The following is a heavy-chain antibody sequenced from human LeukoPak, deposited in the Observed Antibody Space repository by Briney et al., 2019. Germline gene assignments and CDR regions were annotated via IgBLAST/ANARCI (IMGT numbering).Heavy chain of an antibody. J-gene: IGHJ4*02. D-gene: IGHD3-22*01. CDR2: INTNTGSP. CDR3: VRGIDTTGYFNY. CDR1: GYTFSTYP. V-gene: IGHV7-4-1*02. Sequence: ASVNVSCKASGYTFSTYPMNWVRQAPGQGLEWMGWINTNTGSPTYAQGLTGRFVFSLDTSVSTAFLQINSLKAEDTALYYCVRGIDTTGYFNYWGQGALVTVSS.